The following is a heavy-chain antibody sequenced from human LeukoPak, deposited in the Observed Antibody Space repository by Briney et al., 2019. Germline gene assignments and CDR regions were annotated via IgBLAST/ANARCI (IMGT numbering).Heavy chain of an antibody. CDR1: AASISNYY. Sequence: SETLSLTCAVSAASISNYYWSWIRQAPGKGLEWIGRIYTSGSTNYNPSLKSRVTMSVDTSKNQFSLKLSSVTAADTAVYYCARDPNLSWFDPWGQGTLVTVSS. D-gene: IGHD2/OR15-2a*01. CDR3: ARDPNLSWFDP. CDR2: IYTSGST. J-gene: IGHJ5*02. V-gene: IGHV4-4*07.